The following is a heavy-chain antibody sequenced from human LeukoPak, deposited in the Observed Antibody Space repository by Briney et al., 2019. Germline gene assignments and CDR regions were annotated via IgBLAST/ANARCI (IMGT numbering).Heavy chain of an antibody. D-gene: IGHD3-9*01. Sequence: GGSLRLSCAASGFNLNSYLMSWVRQTPGKGLEWVAAISSDGVEKHYADSVKGRFTISRDNSKSTLYLQMNSLRAEDTALYYCAREGHYDILTGYSPVEYYFYYMDVWGKGTTVTVSS. CDR2: ISSDGVEK. CDR1: GFNLNSYL. V-gene: IGHV3-30*04. J-gene: IGHJ6*03. CDR3: AREGHYDILTGYSPVEYYFYYMDV.